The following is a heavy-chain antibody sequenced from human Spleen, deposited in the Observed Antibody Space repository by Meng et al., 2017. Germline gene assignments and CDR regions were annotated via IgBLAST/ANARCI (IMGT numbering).Heavy chain of an antibody. CDR2: ISAYNGNT. CDR3: AGGMTTVTMGWFDP. Sequence: QVQLGQSGGEVKNPGASVKVSCKASGYTFTSYGISWVRQAPGQGLEWMGWISAYNGNTNYAQKLQGRVTMTTDTSTSTAYMELRSLRSDDTAVYYCAGGMTTVTMGWFDPWGQGTLVTVSS. J-gene: IGHJ5*02. CDR1: GYTFTSYG. D-gene: IGHD4-17*01. V-gene: IGHV1-18*01.